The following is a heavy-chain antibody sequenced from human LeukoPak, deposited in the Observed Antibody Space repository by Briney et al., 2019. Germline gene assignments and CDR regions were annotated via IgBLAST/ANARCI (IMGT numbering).Heavy chain of an antibody. CDR3: ARLFDYDSSGYYYYFDY. J-gene: IGHJ4*02. CDR2: IYYSGTT. CDR1: GGSISSYY. D-gene: IGHD3-22*01. Sequence: SETLSLTCTVSGGSISSYYWSWIRQPPGKGLEWIGYIYYSGTTNYNPSLKSRVTISIDTSKNQFSLKLSSVTAADTAVYYCARLFDYDSSGYYYYFDYWGQGTLVTVSS. V-gene: IGHV4-59*01.